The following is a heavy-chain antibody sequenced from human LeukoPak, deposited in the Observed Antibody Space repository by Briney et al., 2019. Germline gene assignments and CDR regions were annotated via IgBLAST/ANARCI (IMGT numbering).Heavy chain of an antibody. Sequence: GASVKVSCKASGYTFTGYYMHWVRQAPGQGLEWMGRINPNSGGTNYAQKFQGRVTMTRDTSISTAYMELSRLRSDDTAVYYCARDIYESSGHDLGYWGQGTLVTVSS. D-gene: IGHD3-22*01. CDR3: ARDIYESSGHDLGY. V-gene: IGHV1-2*06. J-gene: IGHJ4*02. CDR2: INPNSGGT. CDR1: GYTFTGYY.